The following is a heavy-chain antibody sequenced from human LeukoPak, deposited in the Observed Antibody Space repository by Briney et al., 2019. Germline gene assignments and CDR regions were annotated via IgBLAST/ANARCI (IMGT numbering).Heavy chain of an antibody. CDR3: ARFLYDFWSGYSLVDAFDI. CDR2: ISYSGST. D-gene: IGHD3-3*01. J-gene: IGHJ3*02. V-gene: IGHV4-39*01. Sequence: SETLSLTCTVSGGSISSSSYYWGWIRQPPGKGLEWIGSISYSGSTYYNPSLKSRVTISVDTSKNQFSLKLSSVTAADTAVYYCARFLYDFWSGYSLVDAFDIWGQGTMVTVSS. CDR1: GGSISSSSYY.